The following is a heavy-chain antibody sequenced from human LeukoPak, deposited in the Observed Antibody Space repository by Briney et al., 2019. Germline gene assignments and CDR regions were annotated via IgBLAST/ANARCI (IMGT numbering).Heavy chain of an antibody. CDR3: ASDYGSGSSTPTMYLDY. CDR2: IWYDGSNK. J-gene: IGHJ4*02. Sequence: GGSLRLSCAASGFTFSSYGMHWVRQAPGKGREWVAVIWYDGSNKYYADSAKGRFTISRDDSKNTLYLQMNSLRAEDTAVYYCASDYGSGSSTPTMYLDYWGQGTLVTVSS. V-gene: IGHV3-33*01. D-gene: IGHD3-10*01. CDR1: GFTFSSYG.